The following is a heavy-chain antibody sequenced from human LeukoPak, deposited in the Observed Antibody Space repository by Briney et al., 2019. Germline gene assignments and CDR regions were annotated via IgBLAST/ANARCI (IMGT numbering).Heavy chain of an antibody. CDR3: ARENWNDLRIDY. CDR2: IIPIFGTA. V-gene: IGHV1-69*01. CDR1: GGTFISYA. D-gene: IGHD1-1*01. J-gene: IGHJ4*02. Sequence: SVKVSCKASGGTFISYAISWVRQAPGQGLEWMGGIIPIFGTANYAQKFQGRVTITADESTSTAYMELSSLRSEDTAVYYCARENWNDLRIDYWGQGTLVTVSS.